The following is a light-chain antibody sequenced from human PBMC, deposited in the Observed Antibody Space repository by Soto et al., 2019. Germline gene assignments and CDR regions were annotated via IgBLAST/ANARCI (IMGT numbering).Light chain of an antibody. CDR2: YGR. CDR1: NIGAKS. CDR3: QVWDTTTDLGV. V-gene: IGLV3-21*04. Sequence: SYELTQPPSLSVAPGKTAIFTCGGNNIGAKSVHWYQQKPGQAPVVVIYYGRDRPSGIPERFSGSNSGNTATLTISRVEAGDEADYYCQVWDTTTDLGVFGGGTKLTVL. J-gene: IGLJ3*02.